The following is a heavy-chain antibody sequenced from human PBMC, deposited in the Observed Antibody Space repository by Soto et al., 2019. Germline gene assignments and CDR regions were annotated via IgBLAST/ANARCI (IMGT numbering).Heavy chain of an antibody. Sequence: PRLSCAASGFTFSSYAMSWVRQAPGKGLEWVSAISGSGGSTYYADSVKGRFTISRDNSKNTLYLQMNSLRAEDTAVYYCAKVSVYSGSPFDYWGQGTLVTVSS. V-gene: IGHV3-23*01. CDR3: AKVSVYSGSPFDY. CDR1: GFTFSSYA. D-gene: IGHD1-26*01. J-gene: IGHJ4*02. CDR2: ISGSGGST.